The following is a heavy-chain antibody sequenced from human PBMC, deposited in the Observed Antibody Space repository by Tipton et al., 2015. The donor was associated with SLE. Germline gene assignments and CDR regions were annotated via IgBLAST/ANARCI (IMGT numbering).Heavy chain of an antibody. Sequence: SLRLSCAASGFTFSTYAMSWVRQAPGKGLEWVSLIYTGGSTYYADSVKCRFTISRDNSKNTLYLQMNTLRAEDTAIYYCAAQYSSGWTKYSYWGQGTLVTVSS. CDR2: IYTGGST. J-gene: IGHJ4*02. CDR3: AAQYSSGWTKYSY. V-gene: IGHV3-23*03. CDR1: GFTFSTYA. D-gene: IGHD6-19*01.